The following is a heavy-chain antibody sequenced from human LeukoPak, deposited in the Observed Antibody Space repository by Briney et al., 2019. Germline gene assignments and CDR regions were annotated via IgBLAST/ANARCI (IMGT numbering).Heavy chain of an antibody. CDR3: AKSLAVPGSPDY. Sequence: GGSLRLSCAASGFSFTSSAMTWVRQAPGKGLEWVSTVSGSGGNTYYADSVKGRFTISRDNSENTLYLQMNSLRAQDTAVYYCAKSLAVPGSPDYWGQGTLVTVSS. V-gene: IGHV3-23*01. D-gene: IGHD6-19*01. CDR1: GFSFTSSA. CDR2: VSGSGGNT. J-gene: IGHJ4*02.